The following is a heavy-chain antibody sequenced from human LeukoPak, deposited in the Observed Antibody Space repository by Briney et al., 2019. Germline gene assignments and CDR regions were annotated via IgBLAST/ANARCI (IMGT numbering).Heavy chain of an antibody. J-gene: IGHJ4*02. Sequence: GASVKVSCKASGYTFTSYYMHWVRQAPGQGLEWMGRIIPILGIANYAQKFQGRVTITADKSTSTAYMELSSLRSEDTAVYYCARGGSSRLTRFDYWGQGTLVTVSS. CDR2: IIPILGIA. CDR1: GYTFTSYY. D-gene: IGHD6-6*01. V-gene: IGHV1-69*02. CDR3: ARGGSSRLTRFDY.